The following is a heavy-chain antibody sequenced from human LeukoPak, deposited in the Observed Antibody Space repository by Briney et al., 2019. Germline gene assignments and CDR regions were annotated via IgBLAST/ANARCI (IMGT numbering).Heavy chain of an antibody. CDR1: GGSISSSSYY. CDR3: ARHSYYYDSSGYPYYFDY. Sequence: SETLSLTCTVSGGSISSSSYYWGWIRQPPGKGLDWIGSIYYSGSTYYNPSLKSRVTISVDTSKNQFSLKLSSVTAADTAVYYCARHSYYYDSSGYPYYFDYWGQGTLVTVSS. V-gene: IGHV4-39*01. CDR2: IYYSGST. D-gene: IGHD3-22*01. J-gene: IGHJ4*02.